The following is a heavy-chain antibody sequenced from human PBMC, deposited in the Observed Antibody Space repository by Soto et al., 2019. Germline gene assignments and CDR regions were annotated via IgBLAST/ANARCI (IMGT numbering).Heavy chain of an antibody. Sequence: ASVKVSCKASGYTFTSYGISWVRQAPGQGLEWMGWISAYNGNTNYAQKLQGRVTMTTDTSTSTAYMELRSLRSDDTAVYYCARDVPGLGYSGSSLDYYYYGMDVWGQGTTVTVSS. V-gene: IGHV1-18*01. CDR2: ISAYNGNT. CDR1: GYTFTSYG. D-gene: IGHD1-26*01. CDR3: ARDVPGLGYSGSSLDYYYYGMDV. J-gene: IGHJ6*02.